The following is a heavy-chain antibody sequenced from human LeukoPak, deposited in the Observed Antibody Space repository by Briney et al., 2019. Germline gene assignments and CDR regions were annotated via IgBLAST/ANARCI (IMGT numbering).Heavy chain of an antibody. J-gene: IGHJ3*02. V-gene: IGHV4-39*07. CDR2: IYYSGST. Sequence: SETLSLTCTVSGGSISSSSYYWGWIRQPPGKGLEWIGSIYYSGSTYYNPSLKSRVTISVDTSKNQFSLKLSSVTAADTAVYYCARDLGTVTTGDAFDIWGQGTMVTVSS. CDR3: ARDLGTVTTGDAFDI. D-gene: IGHD4-17*01. CDR1: GGSISSSSYY.